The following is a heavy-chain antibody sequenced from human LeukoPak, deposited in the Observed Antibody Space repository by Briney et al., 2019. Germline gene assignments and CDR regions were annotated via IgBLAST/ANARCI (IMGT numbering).Heavy chain of an antibody. CDR2: ISGSGGST. Sequence: GGSLGLSCAASGFTFSSYAMSWVRQAPGKGLEWVSAISGSGGSTYYADSVKGRFTISRDNSKNTLYLQMNSLRAEDTAVYYCAGLVGRYSSGLYYYYFDYWGQGTLVTVSS. V-gene: IGHV3-23*01. J-gene: IGHJ4*02. D-gene: IGHD3-22*01. CDR3: AGLVGRYSSGLYYYYFDY. CDR1: GFTFSSYA.